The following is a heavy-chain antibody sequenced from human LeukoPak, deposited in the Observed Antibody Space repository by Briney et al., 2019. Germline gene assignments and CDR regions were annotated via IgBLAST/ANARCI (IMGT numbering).Heavy chain of an antibody. V-gene: IGHV3-74*01. CDR1: GFTFSSHW. D-gene: IGHD2-8*01. J-gene: IGHJ4*02. Sequence: GSLRLSCAASGFTFSSHWMHWVRQGPGKGLVWLSRINSGGSITNYADSVKGRLTISRDNANNTLYLEINSLTADDTAVYFCASGYCPNGVCSHNMGYWRQGTLVTVSS. CDR2: INSGGSIT. CDR3: ASGYCPNGVCSHNMGY.